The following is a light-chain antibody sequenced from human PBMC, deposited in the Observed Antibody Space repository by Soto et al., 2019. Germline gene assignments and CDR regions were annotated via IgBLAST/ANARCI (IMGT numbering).Light chain of an antibody. CDR2: GAS. J-gene: IGKJ1*01. Sequence: EIVLTQSPGTLSLSPGERATLSCRASQSVSSSYLAWYQQKPGQAPRLLIYGASSRATGIPDRFSGSGSGTDFNLNISRLAPEDFAVYYCPQYGSSPTFGQGTKVEIK. V-gene: IGKV3-20*01. CDR1: QSVSSSY. CDR3: PQYGSSPT.